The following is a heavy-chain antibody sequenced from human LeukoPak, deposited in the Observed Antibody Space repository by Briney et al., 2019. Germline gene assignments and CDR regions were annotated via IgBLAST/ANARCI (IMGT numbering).Heavy chain of an antibody. Sequence: GGSLRLSCAASGFTFGNGWLNWVRQAPGKGLEWVSYISSSSSTIYYADSVKGRFTISRDNAKNSLYLQMNSLRAEDTAVYYCARSVDIDYWGQGTLVTVSS. CDR3: ARSVDIDY. V-gene: IGHV3-48*01. CDR1: GFTFGNGW. CDR2: ISSSSSTI. D-gene: IGHD5-12*01. J-gene: IGHJ4*02.